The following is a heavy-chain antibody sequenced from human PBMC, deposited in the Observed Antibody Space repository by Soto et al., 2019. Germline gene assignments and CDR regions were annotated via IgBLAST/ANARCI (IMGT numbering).Heavy chain of an antibody. CDR3: ARSQLLYLTRQELAPFDP. CDR2: ISNNGANT. D-gene: IGHD1-1*01. CDR1: GFTFSTFA. V-gene: IGHV3-23*01. J-gene: IGHJ5*02. Sequence: GGSLRLSCAASGFTFSTFAMSWVRQAPGKGLEWVSGISNNGANTYYADSVKGRFTISRDNSKNTLFLQMNSLRSEDTAVYYCARSQLLYLTRQELAPFDPWGQGTLVTVSS.